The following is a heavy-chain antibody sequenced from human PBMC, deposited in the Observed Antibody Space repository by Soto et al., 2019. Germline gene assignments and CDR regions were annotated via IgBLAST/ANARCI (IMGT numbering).Heavy chain of an antibody. J-gene: IGHJ1*01. CDR3: ARMGGSSWYWEYFQH. D-gene: IGHD6-13*01. V-gene: IGHV1-69*01. CDR2: IIPIFGTA. Sequence: QVQLVQSGAEVKKPGSSVKVSCKASEGTFSSYAISWVRQAPGQGLEWMGGIIPIFGTANYAQKFQGRVTLTADESTSTAYMELSSLRSEDTAIYYCARMGGSSWYWEYFQHWGQGTLVTVSS. CDR1: EGTFSSYA.